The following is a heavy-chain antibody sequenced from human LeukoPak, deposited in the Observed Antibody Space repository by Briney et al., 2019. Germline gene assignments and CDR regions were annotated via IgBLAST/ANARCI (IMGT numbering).Heavy chain of an antibody. V-gene: IGHV1-2*02. Sequence: WASVKVSCKAFEYTFTGYYMYWVRQAPGQGLEWMGWINPNSGGTNYAQKFQGRVTMTRDTSISTAYMELSRLRSDDTAVYYCARDIEYSSGWHWGYWGQGTLVTVSS. J-gene: IGHJ4*02. D-gene: IGHD6-19*01. CDR3: ARDIEYSSGWHWGY. CDR2: INPNSGGT. CDR1: EYTFTGYY.